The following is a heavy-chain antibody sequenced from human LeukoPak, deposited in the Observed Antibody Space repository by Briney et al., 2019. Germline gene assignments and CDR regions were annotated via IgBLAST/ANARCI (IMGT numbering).Heavy chain of an antibody. J-gene: IGHJ4*02. D-gene: IGHD4-17*01. CDR3: AARHRTYYGDLFDN. V-gene: IGHV3-7*01. Sequence: GGSLRLSCAASGFTFSSYWMSWVRQAPGKGLEWVANIKQDGSEKYYVDSVKGRFTISRDNAKNSLYLQMNSLRAEDTAVYYCAARHRTYYGDLFDNWGQGTLGTVSS. CDR1: GFTFSSYW. CDR2: IKQDGSEK.